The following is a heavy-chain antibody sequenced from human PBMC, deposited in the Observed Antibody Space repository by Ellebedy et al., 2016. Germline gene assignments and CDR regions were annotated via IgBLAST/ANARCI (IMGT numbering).Heavy chain of an antibody. CDR1: GFTFSSYA. Sequence: GESLKISCAAYGFTFSSYAMSWVRQAPGKGLEWVSAISGSGGSTYYADSVKGRFTISRDNSKNTLYLQMNSLRDEDTAVYYCARESSIAARRENYYYYYGMDVWGQGTTVTVSS. CDR2: ISGSGGST. V-gene: IGHV3-23*01. J-gene: IGHJ6*02. D-gene: IGHD6-6*01. CDR3: ARESSIAARRENYYYYYGMDV.